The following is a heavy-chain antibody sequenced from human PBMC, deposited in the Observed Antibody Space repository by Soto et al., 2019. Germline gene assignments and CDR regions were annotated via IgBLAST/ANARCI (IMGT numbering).Heavy chain of an antibody. D-gene: IGHD5-18*01. V-gene: IGHV3-23*01. Sequence: GGSLRLSCAASGFTFSNYAVSWVRQSPGRGLEWVASISDKGGSTKYADSVNGRFTISRDNSRNTLSLQMDTLRAEDTAVYYCARLPYSYVSLYFFDFWGQGSLVTVSS. CDR2: ISDKGGST. CDR3: ARLPYSYVSLYFFDF. CDR1: GFTFSNYA. J-gene: IGHJ4*02.